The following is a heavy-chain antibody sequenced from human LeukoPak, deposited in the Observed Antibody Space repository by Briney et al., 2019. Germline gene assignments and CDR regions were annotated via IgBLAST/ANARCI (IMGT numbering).Heavy chain of an antibody. D-gene: IGHD2-15*01. Sequence: SETLSLTCIVSGGSISSGGYYWTWIRQHPGKGLEWIGYIYYSGSTYYNPSLKSRVTTSVDTSKNQFSLRLSSVTAADTAVYYCALGYCGGGSCYAREYFQHWGQGTLVTVSS. J-gene: IGHJ1*01. CDR3: ALGYCGGGSCYAREYFQH. CDR2: IYYSGST. V-gene: IGHV4-31*03. CDR1: GGSISSGGYY.